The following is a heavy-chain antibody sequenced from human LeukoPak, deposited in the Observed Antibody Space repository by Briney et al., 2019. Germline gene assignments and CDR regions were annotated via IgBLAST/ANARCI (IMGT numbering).Heavy chain of an antibody. CDR2: MNPNSGNT. V-gene: IGHV1-8*01. Sequence: ASVKVSCEASGYTFTSYDINWVRQATGQGLEWMGWMNPNSGNTGYAQKFQGRVTMTRNTSISTAYMELSSLRSEDTAVYYCARLVNRYRGCHGGCYWGQGTLVTVSS. D-gene: IGHD3-9*01. CDR1: GYTFTSYD. J-gene: IGHJ4*02. CDR3: ARLVNRYRGCHGGCY.